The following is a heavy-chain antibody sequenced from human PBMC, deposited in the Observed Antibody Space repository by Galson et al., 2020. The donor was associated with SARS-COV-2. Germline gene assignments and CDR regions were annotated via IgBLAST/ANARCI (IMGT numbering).Heavy chain of an antibody. CDR2: IGTGGDT. V-gene: IGHV3-13*01. CDR1: EFTFSSCD. CDR3: ARELHDAYSSGWHLDL. Sequence: GGSLRLSCAASEFTFSSCDMHWVRQVTGKGLEWVSAIGTGGDTYYPGSVKGRFTISRENAKNSLYLQMNNLRAGDTAVYYCARELHDAYSSGWHLDLWGRGTLVTVSS. D-gene: IGHD6-19*01. J-gene: IGHJ2*01.